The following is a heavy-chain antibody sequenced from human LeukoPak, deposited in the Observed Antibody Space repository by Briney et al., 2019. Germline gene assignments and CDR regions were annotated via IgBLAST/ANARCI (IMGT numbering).Heavy chain of an antibody. Sequence: SETLSLTCIVSGGSISSSTYYWGWIRQPPGKGLEWIGTIYYVGTTYYNPSLKSRVTISVDTSRNQFSLRLSSVTAADTAVYYCARHQLIDWSPAVDYWGQGTLVTVSS. CDR1: GGSISSSTYY. D-gene: IGHD3-9*01. CDR2: IYYVGTT. J-gene: IGHJ4*02. CDR3: ARHQLIDWSPAVDY. V-gene: IGHV4-39*01.